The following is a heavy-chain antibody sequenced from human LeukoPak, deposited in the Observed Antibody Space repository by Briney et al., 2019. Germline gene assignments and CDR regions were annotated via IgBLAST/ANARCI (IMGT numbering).Heavy chain of an antibody. J-gene: IGHJ6*02. V-gene: IGHV3-9*01. CDR3: AKAGSAYYYYGMDV. Sequence: GGSLRLSCAASGFTFDDYATHWVRQAPGKGLEWVSGISWNSGSIGYADSVKGRFTISRDNAKNSRYLQMNSLRAEDTALYYCAKAGSAYYYYGMDVWGQGTTVTVSS. CDR2: ISWNSGSI. CDR1: GFTFDDYA. D-gene: IGHD2-15*01.